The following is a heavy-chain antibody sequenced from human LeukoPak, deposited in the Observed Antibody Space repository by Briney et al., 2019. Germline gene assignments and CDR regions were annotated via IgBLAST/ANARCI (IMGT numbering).Heavy chain of an antibody. CDR3: AKGAWPVVVVAVHFDY. J-gene: IGHJ4*02. CDR2: ISYDGSNK. V-gene: IGHV3-30*18. CDR1: GFTFSSYG. Sequence: QPGRSLRLSCAASGFTFSSYGMHWVRQAPGKGLEWVADISYDGSNKYYADSVKGRFTISRDNPKNTLYLQMNSLRAEDTAVYYCAKGAWPVVVVAVHFDYWGQGTLVTVSS. D-gene: IGHD2-15*01.